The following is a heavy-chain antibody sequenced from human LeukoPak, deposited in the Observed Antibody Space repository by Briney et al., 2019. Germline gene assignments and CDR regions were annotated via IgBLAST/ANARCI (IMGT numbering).Heavy chain of an antibody. Sequence: GGSLRLSCAASRFTFSNYVMHWVRQAPGKGLEWVAVISYDGSDKYYADSVKGRFTISRDNSKNTLYLQMNSLRAEDTAVYYCAKPYDILTGYYQSGTGHFDYWGQGTLVTVSS. CDR3: AKPYDILTGYYQSGTGHFDY. J-gene: IGHJ4*02. CDR2: ISYDGSDK. V-gene: IGHV3-30*18. D-gene: IGHD3-9*01. CDR1: RFTFSNYV.